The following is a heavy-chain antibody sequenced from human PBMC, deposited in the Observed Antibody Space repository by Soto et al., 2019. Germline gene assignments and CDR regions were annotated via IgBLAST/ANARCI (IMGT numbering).Heavy chain of an antibody. Sequence: ASVKVSCKASGYTFTGYGITWVRQAPGQGLEWMGWISAYNGNTDYTQKLQGRVTMTTDTSTSTAYMELRSLRSDDTAVYYCARDDCRGGSCYYDYWGQGTLVTVSS. CDR3: ARDDCRGGSCYYDY. D-gene: IGHD2-15*01. CDR2: ISAYNGNT. CDR1: GYTFTGYG. V-gene: IGHV1-18*01. J-gene: IGHJ4*02.